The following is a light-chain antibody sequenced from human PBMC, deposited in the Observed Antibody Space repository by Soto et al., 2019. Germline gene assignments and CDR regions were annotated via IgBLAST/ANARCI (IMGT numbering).Light chain of an antibody. CDR1: SSNIGSNY. CDR2: SNN. J-gene: IGLJ1*01. V-gene: IGLV1-47*02. CDR3: AAWDDSLSGYV. Sequence: QSVLTQPPSASGTPGQRVTISCSGSSSNIGSNYVYWYQQLPGTAPKLLIYSNNQRPSGDPDRFSGSKSGTSASLAISGLRSEDEADYYCAAWDDSLSGYVFGTGTKVTV.